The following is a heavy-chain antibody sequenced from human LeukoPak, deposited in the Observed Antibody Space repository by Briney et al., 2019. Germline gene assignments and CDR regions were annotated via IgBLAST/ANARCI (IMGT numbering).Heavy chain of an antibody. Sequence: GASVKVSCKAFGYTFTSNYMHWVRQAPGQGPEWMGVISPSGGSTTYAQKFQGRVTLTRDMSTSTDYLELRSLRSDDTAVYYCARDGLLWFGELSVRSSTNYFDYWGQGTLVTVSS. CDR2: ISPSGGST. J-gene: IGHJ4*02. D-gene: IGHD3-10*01. CDR3: ARDGLLWFGELSVRSSTNYFDY. V-gene: IGHV1-46*01. CDR1: GYTFTSNY.